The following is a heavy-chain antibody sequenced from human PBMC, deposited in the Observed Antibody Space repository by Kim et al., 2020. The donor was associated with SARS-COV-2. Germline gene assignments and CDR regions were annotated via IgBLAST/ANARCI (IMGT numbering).Heavy chain of an antibody. J-gene: IGHJ4*02. D-gene: IGHD6-19*01. Sequence: PGSVKGRFTISRESGKNSLYLQMSSLRAGDTAVYYCARAIRHSSGWYFDYWGQGTLVTVSS. V-gene: IGHV3-13*01. CDR3: ARAIRHSSGWYFDY.